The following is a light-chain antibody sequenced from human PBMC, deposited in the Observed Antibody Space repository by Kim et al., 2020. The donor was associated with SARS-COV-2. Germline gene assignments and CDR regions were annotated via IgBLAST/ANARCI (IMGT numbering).Light chain of an antibody. Sequence: HRVTIACSGSSSNIGSNYVYWYQQLPGTAPKLLIYRNSQRPSGVPDRFSGSKSGTSASLAVSGLRSEDEADYYCAAWDDSLSGRWVFGGGTKLTVL. J-gene: IGLJ3*02. CDR2: RNS. V-gene: IGLV1-47*01. CDR1: SSNIGSNY. CDR3: AAWDDSLSGRWV.